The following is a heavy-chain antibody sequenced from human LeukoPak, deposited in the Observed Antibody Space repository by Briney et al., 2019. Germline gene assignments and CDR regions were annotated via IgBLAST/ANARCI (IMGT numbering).Heavy chain of an antibody. J-gene: IGHJ6*03. CDR3: ARVGSPAGTGYYYYMDV. CDR2: ISAYNGNT. Sequence: ASVKVSCKASGYTFTGYYMHWVRQAPGQGLEWMGWISAYNGNTNYAQKLQGRVTMTTDTSTSTAYMELRSLRSDDTAVYYCARVGSPAGTGYYYYMDVWGKGTTVTVSS. CDR1: GYTFTGYY. V-gene: IGHV1-18*04. D-gene: IGHD1-14*01.